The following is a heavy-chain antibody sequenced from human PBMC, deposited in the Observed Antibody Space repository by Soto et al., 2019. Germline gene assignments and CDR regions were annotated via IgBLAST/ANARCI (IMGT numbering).Heavy chain of an antibody. CDR3: ARENYAWGYDFWSGYYPFDY. J-gene: IGHJ4*02. V-gene: IGHV1-18*01. Sequence: QVQLVQSGAEVKKPGASVKVSCKASGYTFTSYGISWVRQAPGQGLEWMGWISAYNGNTNYAQKLQGRFTMTTDTSTSTAYMELRSLRSDDTAVYYCARENYAWGYDFWSGYYPFDYWGQGTLVTVSS. CDR2: ISAYNGNT. CDR1: GYTFTSYG. D-gene: IGHD3-3*01.